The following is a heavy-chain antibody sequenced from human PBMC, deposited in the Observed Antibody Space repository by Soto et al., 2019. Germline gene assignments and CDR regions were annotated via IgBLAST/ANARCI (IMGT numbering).Heavy chain of an antibody. D-gene: IGHD3-10*01. CDR3: ARFRITMVRGVIMWLDY. J-gene: IGHJ4*02. CDR1: GGSINSRSYY. Sequence: SETLSLTCTVSGGSINSRSYYWGWIRQSPGKGLEWIGEINHSGSTNYNPSLKSRVTISVDTSKNQFSLKLSSVTAADTAVYYCARFRITMVRGVIMWLDYWGQGTLVTVSS. V-gene: IGHV4-39*07. CDR2: INHSGST.